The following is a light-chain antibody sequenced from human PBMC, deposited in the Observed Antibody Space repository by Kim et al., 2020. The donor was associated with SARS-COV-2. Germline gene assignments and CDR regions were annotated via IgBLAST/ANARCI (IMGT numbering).Light chain of an antibody. CDR3: QQSYNAPRT. Sequence: DIQMTQSPSSLSASVGDRVTITCRASQSISRYLNWYQQKQGKAPELLIDAASSLQSGVPSRFSGSGSGTDFTLTISSLQPEDFASYYCQQSYNAPRTFGQGTKVDIK. CDR1: QSISRY. CDR2: AAS. V-gene: IGKV1-39*01. J-gene: IGKJ1*01.